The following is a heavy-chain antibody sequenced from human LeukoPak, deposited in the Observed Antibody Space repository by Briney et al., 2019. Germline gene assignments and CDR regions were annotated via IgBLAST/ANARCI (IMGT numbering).Heavy chain of an antibody. D-gene: IGHD3-3*01. V-gene: IGHV4-59*11. Sequence: SETLSLTCTVSGGSISSHYWSWIRQPPGKGLEWIGYIYYSGSTNYNPSLKSRVTISVDTSKNQFSLKLSSVTAADTAVYYCARGGHDLEWLPRPFDYWGQGTLVTVSS. CDR3: ARGGHDLEWLPRPFDY. CDR2: IYYSGST. J-gene: IGHJ4*02. CDR1: GGSISSHY.